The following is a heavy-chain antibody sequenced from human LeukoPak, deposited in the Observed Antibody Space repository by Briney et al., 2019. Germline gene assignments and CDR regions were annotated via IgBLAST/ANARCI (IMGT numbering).Heavy chain of an antibody. CDR2: IFSRSESI. V-gene: IGHV3-21*01. Sequence: PGGSLRLSCAASGFTFGAYTINCVRQAPGKGLEWVSCIFSRSESILYADSVKGRFTISRDNAKNSLYLQMDSLRVEDTAVYYCARDFFHSSDSRPFDYWGQGTLVTVSS. D-gene: IGHD3-22*01. J-gene: IGHJ4*02. CDR3: ARDFFHSSDSRPFDY. CDR1: GFTFGAYT.